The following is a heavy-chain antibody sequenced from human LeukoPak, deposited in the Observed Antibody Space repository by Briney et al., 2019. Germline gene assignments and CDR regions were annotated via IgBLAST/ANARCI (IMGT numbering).Heavy chain of an antibody. V-gene: IGHV4-59*12. J-gene: IGHJ6*02. Sequence: PSETLSLTCTVSGGSITTDHWNWIRQPPGKGLEWIGCIYDSGRTYYNPSLESRVTISVDMSKSQFSLRLTSVTAADTAVYYCARETPIAVAGYYYYYGMDVWGQGTTVTVSS. CDR3: ARETPIAVAGYYYYYGMDV. CDR2: IYDSGRT. CDR1: GGSITTDH. D-gene: IGHD6-19*01.